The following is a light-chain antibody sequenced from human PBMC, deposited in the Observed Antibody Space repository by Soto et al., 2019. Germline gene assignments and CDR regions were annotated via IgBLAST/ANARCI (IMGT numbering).Light chain of an antibody. J-gene: IGKJ2*01. Sequence: DIPMTQSPSTLSASVGDRVTITCRASQSISSWLAWYQQKPGKAPKLLIYKASSLESGVPSRFSGSGSGTEFTLTISSLQPDDFATYYCQQYNSSLKTFGQGTKLEIK. CDR2: KAS. CDR3: QQYNSSLKT. V-gene: IGKV1-5*03. CDR1: QSISSW.